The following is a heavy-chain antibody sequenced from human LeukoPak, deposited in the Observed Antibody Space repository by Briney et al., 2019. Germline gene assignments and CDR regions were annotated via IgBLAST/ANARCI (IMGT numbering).Heavy chain of an antibody. J-gene: IGHJ4*02. D-gene: IGHD3-10*01. V-gene: IGHV3-23*01. Sequence: GGSLRLSCAASGFTFSSYAMGWVRQAPGKGLKWLSAITGTGGVTYYADSVKGRFTISRDSSKTTLYLQMNSLRAEDTAVYYCAKEVSGSGSYYGGNDYWGQGTLVIVSS. CDR1: GFTFSSYA. CDR3: AKEVSGSGSYYGGNDY. CDR2: ITGTGGVT.